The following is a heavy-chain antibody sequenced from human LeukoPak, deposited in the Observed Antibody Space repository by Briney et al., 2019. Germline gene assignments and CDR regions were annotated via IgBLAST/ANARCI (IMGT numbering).Heavy chain of an antibody. Sequence: KSSETLSLTCTVSGGSISNYHWSWIRQPPGKGLEWIGCFYHSGSTNYNPSLKSRVTTSVDTSKNEFSLKLSSVTAADTAVYYCASTQQWLPFYYWGQGILVTVSS. J-gene: IGHJ4*01. CDR1: GGSISNYH. D-gene: IGHD6-19*01. CDR2: FYHSGST. V-gene: IGHV4-59*01. CDR3: ASTQQWLPFYY.